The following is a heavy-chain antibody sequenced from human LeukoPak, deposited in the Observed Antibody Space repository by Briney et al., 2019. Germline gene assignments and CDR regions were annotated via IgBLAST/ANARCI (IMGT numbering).Heavy chain of an antibody. J-gene: IGHJ4*02. D-gene: IGHD1-26*01. CDR2: ISSNSNFI. V-gene: IGHV3-21*01. CDR3: VYYLVGAKRSFDY. CDR1: GFTFSSYE. Sequence: GGSLRLSCAASGFTFSSYEMNWVRQAPGKGLEWVSSISSNSNFIYYADSVKGRFNISRDNAKNSLFMQMTSLRAEDTAVYFCVYYLVGAKRSFDYWGQGTLVTVSS.